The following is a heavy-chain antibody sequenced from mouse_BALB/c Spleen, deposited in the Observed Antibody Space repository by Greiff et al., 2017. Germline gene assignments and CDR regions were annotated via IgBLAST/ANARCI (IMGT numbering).Heavy chain of an antibody. CDR3: ARENGYYYFDY. D-gene: IGHD2-3*01. CDR1: GYSITSGYY. J-gene: IGHJ2*01. CDR2: ISYDGSN. Sequence: EVKLVESGPGLVKPSQSLSLTCSVTGYSITSGYYWNWIRQFPGNKLEWMGYISYDGSNNYNPSLKNRISITRDTSKNQFFLKLNSVTTEDTATYYCARENGYYYFDYWGQGTTLTVSS. V-gene: IGHV3-6*02.